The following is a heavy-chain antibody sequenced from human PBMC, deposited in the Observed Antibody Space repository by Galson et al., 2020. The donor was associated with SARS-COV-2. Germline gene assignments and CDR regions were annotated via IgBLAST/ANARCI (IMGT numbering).Heavy chain of an antibody. CDR2: IYTSGST. D-gene: IGHD3-22*01. V-gene: IGHV4-61*02. J-gene: IGHJ4*02. CDR3: ARDSSGIPMGY. Sequence: SQTLSLTCIVSGDSNGSGSYYWSWIRQPAGKGLEWNGRIYTSGSTNYNPSLKSRVTISVDTSKNQVSLKLSSVTAADTAVYYCARDSSGIPMGYWGQGTLVTVSS. CDR1: GDSNGSGSYY.